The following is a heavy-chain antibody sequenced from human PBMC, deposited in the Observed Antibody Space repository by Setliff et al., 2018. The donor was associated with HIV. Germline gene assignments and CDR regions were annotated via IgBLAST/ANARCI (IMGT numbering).Heavy chain of an antibody. J-gene: IGHJ6*03. Sequence: PGESLKISCRGSGYTFTNYWIGWVRQMPGRGLEWMGIIYPGDSDTRYSPSFEGQVTMSADKSINTAYLQWNSLRPEDTAVYYCARQPGRAAMGRENYYYYYMDVWGKGTTVTVSS. CDR3: ARQPGRAAMGRENYYYYYMDV. CDR1: GYTFTNYW. D-gene: IGHD2-2*01. CDR2: IYPGDSDT. V-gene: IGHV5-51*01.